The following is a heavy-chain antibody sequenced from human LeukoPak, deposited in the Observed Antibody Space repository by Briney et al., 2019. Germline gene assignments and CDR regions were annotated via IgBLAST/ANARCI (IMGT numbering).Heavy chain of an antibody. J-gene: IGHJ3*02. CDR1: GFTFSSYW. D-gene: IGHD5-12*01. CDR2: INSDGSST. V-gene: IGHV3-74*01. Sequence: GGSLRLSCAASGFTFSSYWMHWVRHAPGKGLVWVSRINSDGSSTNYADSVKGRFTISRDNAKNTLYLQMNSLRAEDTAVYYCARGMARLGAFDIWGQGTMVTVSS. CDR3: ARGMARLGAFDI.